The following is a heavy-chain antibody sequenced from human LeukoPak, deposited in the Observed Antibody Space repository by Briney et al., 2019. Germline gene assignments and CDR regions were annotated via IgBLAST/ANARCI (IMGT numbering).Heavy chain of an antibody. D-gene: IGHD3-10*01. J-gene: IGHJ3*02. V-gene: IGHV4-34*01. CDR1: GGSFSGYY. Sequence: SETLSLTCAVYGGSFSGYYWSWIRQPPGKGLEWIGEINHSGSTNYNPPLKSQVTISVDTSKNQFSLKLSSVTAADTAVTAADTAVYYCARAGSGSQNAFDIWGQGTMVTVSS. CDR3: DTAVYYCARAGSGSQNAFDI. CDR2: INHSGST.